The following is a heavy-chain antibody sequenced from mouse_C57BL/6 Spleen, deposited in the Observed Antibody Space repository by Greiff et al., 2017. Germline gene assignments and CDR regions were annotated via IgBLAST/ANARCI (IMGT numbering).Heavy chain of an antibody. D-gene: IGHD2-10*02. CDR1: GFSLSTSGMG. Sequence: QVTLIESGPGLLQSSQTLSLTCSFSGFSLSTSGMGVSWIRQPSGKGLEWLAHIDWDDDKRSNPSLKCRLTISKDTSRNQVFLKITSVDTADTATYCCARTFSISYAMDNWGQGTSVTVSS. V-gene: IGHV8-12*01. CDR3: ARTFSISYAMDN. J-gene: IGHJ4*01. CDR2: IDWDDDK.